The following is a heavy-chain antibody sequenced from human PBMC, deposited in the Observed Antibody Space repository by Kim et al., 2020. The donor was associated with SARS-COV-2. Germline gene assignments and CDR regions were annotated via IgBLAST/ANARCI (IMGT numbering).Heavy chain of an antibody. V-gene: IGHV3-33*01. Sequence: NYYANSVKRRFTIARDNSKNTLYLQMNSLRAEDTAVYYCARTPSYYYGMDVWGQGTTVTVSS. J-gene: IGHJ6*02. CDR3: ARTPSYYYGMDV. CDR2: N.